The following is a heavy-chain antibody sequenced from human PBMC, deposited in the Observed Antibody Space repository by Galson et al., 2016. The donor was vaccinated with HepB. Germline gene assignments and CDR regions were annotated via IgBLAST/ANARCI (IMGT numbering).Heavy chain of an antibody. CDR2: INPGGGST. CDR1: GYPFTSYY. V-gene: IGHV1-46*01. CDR3: ARVRGWEVLDV. Sequence: SVKVSCKASGYPFTSYYMHWVRQAPGQGLEWMGLINPGGGSTTYAQKFQGRVTMTRDTSMSTVRDTSTTTFYMELSSLTSEDTAVYYCARVRGWEVLDVWGQGTLVTVSS. J-gene: IGHJ4*02. D-gene: IGHD3-10*01.